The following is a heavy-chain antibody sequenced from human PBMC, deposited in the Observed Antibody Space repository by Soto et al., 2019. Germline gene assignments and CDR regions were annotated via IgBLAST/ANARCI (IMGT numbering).Heavy chain of an antibody. CDR3: ARDRRASYYFDY. D-gene: IGHD3-10*01. CDR2: ISYDGSNK. V-gene: IGHV3-30-3*01. Sequence: GGSLRLSCAASGFTFSSYAMHWVRQAPGKGLEWVAVISYDGSNKYYADSVKGRFTISRDNSKNTLYLQMNSLRAEDTAVYYCARDRRASYYFDYWGQGTLVTVSS. CDR1: GFTFSSYA. J-gene: IGHJ4*02.